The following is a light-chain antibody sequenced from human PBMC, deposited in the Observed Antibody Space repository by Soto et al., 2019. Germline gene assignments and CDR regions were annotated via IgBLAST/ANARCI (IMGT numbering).Light chain of an antibody. V-gene: IGKV3-20*01. Sequence: EIVLTQSPGTLSLSPGERATLSCRASQSINSKYLAWYQQKPGQAPRLLIYGASRRATGIPDRFSGSASGTDFTLTISRLEPEDFAVYYCQQYGSSPLYTFGQGTKLEI. CDR2: GAS. CDR1: QSINSKY. J-gene: IGKJ2*01. CDR3: QQYGSSPLYT.